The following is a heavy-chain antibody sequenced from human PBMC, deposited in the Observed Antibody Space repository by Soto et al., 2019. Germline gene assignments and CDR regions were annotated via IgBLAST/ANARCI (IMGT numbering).Heavy chain of an antibody. V-gene: IGHV4-4*02. CDR1: GGSISSSNW. CDR3: ARASSVLRFLEWSPLYGMDV. D-gene: IGHD3-3*01. Sequence: SETLSLTCAVSGGSISSSNWWSWVRQPPGKGLEWIGEIYHSGSTNYNPSLKSRVTISVDKSKNQFSLKLSSVTAADTAVYYSARASSVLRFLEWSPLYGMDVWGQGTTVTVSS. CDR2: IYHSGST. J-gene: IGHJ6*02.